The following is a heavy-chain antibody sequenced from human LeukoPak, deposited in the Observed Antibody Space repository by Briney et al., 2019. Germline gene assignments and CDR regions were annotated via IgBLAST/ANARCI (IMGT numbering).Heavy chain of an antibody. J-gene: IGHJ4*02. Sequence: PTGGSLRLSCAASGFTFSTYAMNWVRQAPGKGLEWVSAISGTGGSTYSADSVKGRFTISRDNSKNTLYLQMNSLRAEDTAVYYCAKAVPLDRRAFDYWGQGTLVTVSS. CDR2: ISGTGGST. V-gene: IGHV3-23*01. CDR1: GFTFSTYA. CDR3: AKAVPLDRRAFDY.